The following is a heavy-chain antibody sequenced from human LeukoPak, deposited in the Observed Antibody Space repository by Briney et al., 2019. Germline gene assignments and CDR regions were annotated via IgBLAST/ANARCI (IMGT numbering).Heavy chain of an antibody. CDR3: AKSGLNRLDY. CDR2: ISSSSSYI. J-gene: IGHJ4*02. CDR1: GFTFSSYS. D-gene: IGHD2-15*01. V-gene: IGHV3-21*04. Sequence: GGSLRLSCAASGFTFSSYSMNWVRQAPGKGLEWVSSISSSSSYIYYADSVKGRFTISRDNSKNTLYLQMNSLRAEDTALYYCAKSGLNRLDYWGQGTLVTVSS.